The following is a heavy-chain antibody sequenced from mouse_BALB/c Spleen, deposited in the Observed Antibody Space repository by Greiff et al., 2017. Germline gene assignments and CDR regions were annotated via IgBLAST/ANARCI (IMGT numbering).Heavy chain of an antibody. CDR1: GYSITSGYY. CDR3: GSGDY. Sequence: EVKLQESGPGLVKPSHSLSLTCSVTGYSITSGYYWNWIRQFPGNKLEWMGYISYDGSNNYNPSLKNRISITRDTSKNQFFLKLNSVTTEDTATYYCGSGDYWGQGTTLTVSS. V-gene: IGHV3-6*02. J-gene: IGHJ2*01. CDR2: ISYDGSN.